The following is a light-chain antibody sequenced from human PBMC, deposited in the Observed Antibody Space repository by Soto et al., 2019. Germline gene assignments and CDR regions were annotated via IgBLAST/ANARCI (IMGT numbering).Light chain of an antibody. J-gene: IGLJ1*01. V-gene: IGLV2-14*03. CDR1: SNDIGGFNY. CDR2: DVT. Sequence: QSVLTQPASVSGSPGQSITISCTGSSNDIGGFNYVSWYQQFPGKAPKLIIYDVTNRPSGVSDRFSGSKSGNAAYLTISGLQAEDEADCYCCSYARSVTYVFGAGTKVTVL. CDR3: CSYARSVTYV.